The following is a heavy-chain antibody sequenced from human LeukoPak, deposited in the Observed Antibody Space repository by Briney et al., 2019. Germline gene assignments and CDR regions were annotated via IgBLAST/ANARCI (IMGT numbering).Heavy chain of an antibody. J-gene: IGHJ3*02. CDR2: FDPEDGET. V-gene: IGHV1-24*01. Sequence: ASVTVSCTVSGYPLTELSMHWVRQAPGKGLEWMGGFDPEDGETIYAQKFQGRVTMTEDTSTDTAYMELSSLRSEDTAVYYCATGLYVANLDAFDIWGQGTMVTVSS. D-gene: IGHD4/OR15-4a*01. CDR3: ATGLYVANLDAFDI. CDR1: GYPLTELS.